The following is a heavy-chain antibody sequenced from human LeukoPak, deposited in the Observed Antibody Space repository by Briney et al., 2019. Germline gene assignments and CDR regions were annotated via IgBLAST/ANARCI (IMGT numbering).Heavy chain of an antibody. Sequence: GGSLRLSCAASGFTFSSYAMSWVRQAPGKGLEWVGFIRSKAYGGTTEYAASVKGRFTISRDDSKSIAYLQMNGLKTEDTAVYYCTRVPADFWSGYSAYWGQGTLVTVSS. V-gene: IGHV3-49*04. CDR2: IRSKAYGGTT. D-gene: IGHD3-3*01. J-gene: IGHJ4*02. CDR3: TRVPADFWSGYSAY. CDR1: GFTFSSYA.